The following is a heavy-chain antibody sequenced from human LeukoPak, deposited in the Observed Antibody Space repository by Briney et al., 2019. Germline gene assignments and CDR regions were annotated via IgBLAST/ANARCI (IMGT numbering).Heavy chain of an antibody. CDR1: GFTFSSYW. J-gene: IGHJ4*02. CDR3: ARDRGGAYDFWSGYYTGYFDY. D-gene: IGHD3-3*01. V-gene: IGHV3-74*01. Sequence: GGSLRLSCAASGFTFSSYWMHWVRQTPGKGLVWVSRINSDGSYTSDADSVKGRFTISRDNAKNTLYLQMNSLRAEDTAVYYCARDRGGAYDFWSGYYTGYFDYWGQGTLVPVSS. CDR2: INSDGSYT.